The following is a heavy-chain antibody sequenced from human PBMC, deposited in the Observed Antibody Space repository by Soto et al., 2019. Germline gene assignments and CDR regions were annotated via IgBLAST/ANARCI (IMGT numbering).Heavy chain of an antibody. J-gene: IGHJ6*02. Sequence: QVQLVQSGAEVKKPGSSVKVSCKASGGTFGSYAISWVRQAPGQGLEWMGGIIPIFGTANYAQKFQGRVTITADESTSTAYMELSSLRSEDTAVYYCAKLYSSGWYEGLYGMDVWGQGTTVTVSS. CDR1: GGTFGSYA. D-gene: IGHD6-19*01. V-gene: IGHV1-69*01. CDR2: IIPIFGTA. CDR3: AKLYSSGWYEGLYGMDV.